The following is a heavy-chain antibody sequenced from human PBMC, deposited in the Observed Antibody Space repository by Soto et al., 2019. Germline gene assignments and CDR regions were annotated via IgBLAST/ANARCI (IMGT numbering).Heavy chain of an antibody. Sequence: QVQLVQSGAEVKKPGASVKASCKASGYTFTSYGISWVRQAPGQGLEWMGWISAYNGNTNYAQKLQGRVTMTTDTSTSTAHMELRSLRSDDTAVYYCARDLVPQIVVVSGGRNWFDPWGQGTLVTVSS. CDR1: GYTFTSYG. CDR2: ISAYNGNT. J-gene: IGHJ5*02. D-gene: IGHD2-21*02. CDR3: ARDLVPQIVVVSGGRNWFDP. V-gene: IGHV1-18*01.